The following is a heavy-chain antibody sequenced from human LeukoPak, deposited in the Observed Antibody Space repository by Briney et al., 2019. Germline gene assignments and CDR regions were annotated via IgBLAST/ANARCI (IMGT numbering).Heavy chain of an antibody. CDR2: MNPNSGNT. CDR3: ARGRHCSSTSCFSTYFDY. CDR1: GYTFTSYD. V-gene: IGHV1-8*01. D-gene: IGHD2-2*01. Sequence: ASVKVSCKASGYTFTSYDINWVRQATGQGLEWMGWMNPNSGNTGYAQKFQGRVTMTRNTSISTAYMELSSLRSEDTAVYYCARGRHCSSTSCFSTYFDYWGQGTLVTVSS. J-gene: IGHJ4*02.